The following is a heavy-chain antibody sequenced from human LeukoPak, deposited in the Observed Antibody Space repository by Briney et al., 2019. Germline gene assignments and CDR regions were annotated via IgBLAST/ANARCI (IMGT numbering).Heavy chain of an antibody. V-gene: IGHV3-7*01. J-gene: IGHJ6*02. CDR2: IKQDGSEK. CDR3: ARDPSDYGMDV. Sequence: GGSLRLSCAASEFTFSTYWMSWVRQAPGKGLEWVANIKQDGSEKYFVDSVKGRFTVSRDNAKNSLYLQMNSLRAEDTAVYYCARDPSDYGMDVWGQGTPVTVSS. CDR1: EFTFSTYW.